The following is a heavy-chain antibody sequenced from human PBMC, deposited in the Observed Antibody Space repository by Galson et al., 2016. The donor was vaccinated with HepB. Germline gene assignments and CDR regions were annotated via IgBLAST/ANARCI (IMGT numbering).Heavy chain of an antibody. CDR2: IWFDGSNK. CDR3: ARDADLRFAAFVI. Sequence: SLRLSCAASGFTFNSYGMHWVRQAPGKGLEWVAIIWFDGSNKYYADSVKGRFTITRDNSKNTLYLQMTRLRAEDTAVYYCARDADLRFAAFVIWGQGTMVAVSS. V-gene: IGHV3-33*01. D-gene: IGHD3-3*01. J-gene: IGHJ3*02. CDR1: GFTFNSYG.